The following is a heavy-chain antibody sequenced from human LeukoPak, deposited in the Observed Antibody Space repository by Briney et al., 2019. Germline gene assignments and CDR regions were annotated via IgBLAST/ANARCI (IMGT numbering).Heavy chain of an antibody. CDR1: GYTFTGYY. V-gene: IGHV1-69*04. J-gene: IGHJ6*02. D-gene: IGHD2-21*01. CDR2: IIPILGIA. Sequence: GASVKVSCKASGYTFTGYYMHWVRQAPGQGLEWMGRIIPILGIANYAQKFQGRVTITADKSTSTAYMELSSLRSEDTAVYYCARVEYSTIVPGYYYYYGMDVWGQGTTVTVSS. CDR3: ARVEYSTIVPGYYYYYGMDV.